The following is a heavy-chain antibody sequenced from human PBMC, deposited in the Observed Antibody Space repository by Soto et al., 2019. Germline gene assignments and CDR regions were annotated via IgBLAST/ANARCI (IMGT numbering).Heavy chain of an antibody. CDR2: INSDGSST. V-gene: IGHV3-74*01. J-gene: IGHJ4*02. D-gene: IGHD3-9*01. CDR1: GFTFSSYW. CDR3: AREYYDILTGLQDY. Sequence: GGSLRLSCAASGFTFSSYWMHRVRQAPGKGLVWVSRINSDGSSTSYADSVKGRFTISRDNAKNTLYLQMNSLRAEDTAVYYCAREYYDILTGLQDYWGQGTLVTVSS.